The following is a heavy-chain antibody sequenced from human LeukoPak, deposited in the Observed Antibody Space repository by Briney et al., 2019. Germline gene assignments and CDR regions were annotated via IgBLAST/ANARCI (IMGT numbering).Heavy chain of an antibody. CDR1: GGSISTY. J-gene: IGHJ1*01. CDR2: IYYTGAT. CDR3: ARSTWSEYFHL. D-gene: IGHD5/OR15-5a*01. V-gene: IGHV4-59*08. Sequence: SETLSLTCTVSGGSISTYWTWIRQPPGKGLEWIGYIYYTGATSYNPSLKSRVIISVDTSKKQFSLKLNSVTAADTAVYYCARSTWSEYFHLWGQGTLVTVSS.